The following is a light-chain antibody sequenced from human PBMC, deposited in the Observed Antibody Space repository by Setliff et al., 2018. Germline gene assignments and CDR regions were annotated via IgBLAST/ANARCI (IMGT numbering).Light chain of an antibody. CDR1: SSDIGAYDY. J-gene: IGLJ1*01. CDR2: DVS. Sequence: QSVLTQPASVSGSPGQSITIYCIGSSSDIGAYDYVAWYQQHPGKAPKLMIYDVSHRPSGVSHRSSASKSGNTASLTISGLQVEDEADYYCSSYSTRTSLDGFGTGTKVTVL. V-gene: IGLV2-14*03. CDR3: SSYSTRTSLDG.